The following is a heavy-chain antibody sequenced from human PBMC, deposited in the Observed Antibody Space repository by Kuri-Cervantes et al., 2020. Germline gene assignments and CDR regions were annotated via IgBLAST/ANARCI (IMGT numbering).Heavy chain of an antibody. Sequence: GESLKISCAASGFTFISYAMSWVRQAPGKGLEWVSAISGSGGSTYYADSVKGRFTISRDNSKNTLYLQMNSLRAEDTAVYYCARGCSSTSCYALFDYWGQGTLVTVSS. CDR1: GFTFISYA. D-gene: IGHD2-2*01. V-gene: IGHV3-23*01. CDR2: ISGSGGST. CDR3: ARGCSSTSCYALFDY. J-gene: IGHJ4*02.